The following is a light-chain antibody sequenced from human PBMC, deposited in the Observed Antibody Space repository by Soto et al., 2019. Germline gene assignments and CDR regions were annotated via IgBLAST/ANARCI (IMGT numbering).Light chain of an antibody. CDR3: QSYDRSLRVSV. J-gene: IGLJ2*01. V-gene: IGLV1-40*01. CDR2: GNS. Sequence: QSVLTQPPSVSWAPGQRVTISCTGSSSNIGAGYDVHWYQQLPGTDTKLLIYGNSNRPSGVPDRFSGSKSGTSAALAITGLQAEDEADYYCQSYDRSLRVSVFGGWTK. CDR1: SSNIGAGYD.